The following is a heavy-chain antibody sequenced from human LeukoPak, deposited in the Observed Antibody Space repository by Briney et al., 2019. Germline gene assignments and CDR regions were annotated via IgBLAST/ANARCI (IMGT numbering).Heavy chain of an antibody. CDR1: GFTFSSYS. J-gene: IGHJ5*02. CDR3: ASAVVATSS. V-gene: IGHV3-48*01. D-gene: IGHD5-12*01. CDR2: ISSSSSTI. Sequence: GGSLRLSCAASGFTFSSYSMHWVRQAPGKGLEWVSYISSSSSTIYYADSVKGRFTISRDNAKNSLYLQMNSLRAEDTAVYYCASAVVATSSWGQGTLFTASP.